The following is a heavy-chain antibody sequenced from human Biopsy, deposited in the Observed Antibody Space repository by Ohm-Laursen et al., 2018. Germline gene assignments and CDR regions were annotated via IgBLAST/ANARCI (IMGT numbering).Heavy chain of an antibody. J-gene: IGHJ6*02. Sequence: ASVKVSCKPSGYNFGNYYINWVRKVPGQGPEWLGVVNPVAEATMYAQKFQDRITLTRDASTNTVYMDLTSLTSEDTAVYYCARESPLRLGVCGAIRCFKEVFGMDVWGQGTTVIVSS. V-gene: IGHV1-46*01. CDR1: GYNFGNYY. CDR2: VNPVAEAT. D-gene: IGHD2-21*01. CDR3: ARESPLRLGVCGAIRCFKEVFGMDV.